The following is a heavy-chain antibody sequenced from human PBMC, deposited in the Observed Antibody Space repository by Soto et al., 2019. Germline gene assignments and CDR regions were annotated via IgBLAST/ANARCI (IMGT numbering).Heavy chain of an antibody. CDR3: ARPEFHLQREDTAMAPDY. J-gene: IGHJ4*02. Sequence: PGESLKISCKGSGYSFASYWIGWVRQMPGKGLEWMGIIYPGDSDTRYSPSFQGQVTISADKSISTAYLQWSSLKASDTAMYYCARPEFHLQREDTAMAPDYWGQGTLVTVSS. CDR1: GYSFASYW. CDR2: IYPGDSDT. D-gene: IGHD5-18*01. V-gene: IGHV5-51*01.